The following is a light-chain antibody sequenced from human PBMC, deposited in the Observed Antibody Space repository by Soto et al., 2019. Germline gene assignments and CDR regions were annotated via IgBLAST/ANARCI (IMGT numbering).Light chain of an antibody. CDR2: AAS. J-gene: IGKJ1*01. V-gene: IGKV1-17*01. CDR3: LQHNGYPRT. CDR1: QGIGNG. Sequence: DIQMTQSPSSLSASVGDRVTITCRASQGIGNGLGWFQQKPGRAPKRLMYAASSLESGVPPRFSGSGSGTEFTLTISSLQPEDFATYYCLQHNGYPRTFGQGTKVEIK.